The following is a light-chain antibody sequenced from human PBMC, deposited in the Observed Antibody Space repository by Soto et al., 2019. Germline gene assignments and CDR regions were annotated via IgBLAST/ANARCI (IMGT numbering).Light chain of an antibody. Sequence: QSALTQPASVSRSPGQSITISCTGTSSDVGGYNYVSWYQQHPGKAPKLMIYAVSNRPSGVSNRFSGSKSGNTASLTISGLQAEDEADYYCSSYTSSSTLLFGGWTKLTVL. CDR2: AVS. J-gene: IGLJ2*01. CDR1: SSDVGGYNY. V-gene: IGLV2-14*01. CDR3: SSYTSSSTLL.